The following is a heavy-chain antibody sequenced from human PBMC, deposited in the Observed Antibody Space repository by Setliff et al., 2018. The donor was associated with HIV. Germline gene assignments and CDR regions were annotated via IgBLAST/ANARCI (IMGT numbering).Heavy chain of an antibody. D-gene: IGHD6-13*01. V-gene: IGHV4-34*01. CDR2: INHSGST. Sequence: PSETLSLTCAVYGGSVSGYYWSRIRQPPGKGLEWIGEINHSGSTHYNPSLKSRFTISVDTSKNQFPLKVNSVTAADTAVYYCARGARLLAGYSDRWDYYYMGVWGKGTTVTVSS. CDR3: ARGARLLAGYSDRWDYYYMGV. CDR1: GGSVSGYY. J-gene: IGHJ6*03.